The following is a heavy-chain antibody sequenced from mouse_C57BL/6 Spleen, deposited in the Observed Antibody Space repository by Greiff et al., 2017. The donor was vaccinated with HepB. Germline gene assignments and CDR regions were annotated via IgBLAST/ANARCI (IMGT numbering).Heavy chain of an antibody. V-gene: IGHV1-18*01. CDR3: ARSPLLRVYAMDY. CDR1: GYTFTDYN. D-gene: IGHD2-1*01. Sequence: EVQLQESGPELVKPGASVKIPCKASGYTFTDYNMDWVKQSHGKSLEWIGDINPNNGGTIYNQKFKGKATLTVDKSSSTAYMELRSPTSEDTAVYYCARSPLLRVYAMDYWGQGTSVTVSS. J-gene: IGHJ4*01. CDR2: INPNNGGT.